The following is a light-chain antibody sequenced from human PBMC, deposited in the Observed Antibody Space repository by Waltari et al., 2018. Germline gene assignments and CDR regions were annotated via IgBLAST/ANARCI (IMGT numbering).Light chain of an antibody. J-gene: IGKJ2*03. CDR2: AAS. V-gene: IGKV1-39*01. Sequence: DIQMTQSPTSLSASVGDRVTLTCRSSQSISSYLNWYQQKPGKAPKLLIYAASSLQGGVPPWFSGSGSGAAVTLTISSLLPEDSATYYCQQSYSSPQNSFGQGTKVEIK. CDR3: QQSYSSPQNS. CDR1: QSISSY.